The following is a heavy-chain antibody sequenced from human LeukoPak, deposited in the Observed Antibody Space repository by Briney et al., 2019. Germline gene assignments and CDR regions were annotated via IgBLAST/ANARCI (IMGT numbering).Heavy chain of an antibody. CDR3: AIGGGYYGSGSPNWFDP. J-gene: IGHJ5*02. CDR1: GGSISSSSYY. Sequence: SETLPLTCTVSGGSISSSSYYWGWIRQPPGKGLEWIGSIYYSGSTYYNPSLKSRATISVDTSKNQFSLKLSSVTAADTAVYYCAIGGGYYGSGSPNWFDPWGQGTLVTVSS. D-gene: IGHD3-10*01. CDR2: IYYSGST. V-gene: IGHV4-39*07.